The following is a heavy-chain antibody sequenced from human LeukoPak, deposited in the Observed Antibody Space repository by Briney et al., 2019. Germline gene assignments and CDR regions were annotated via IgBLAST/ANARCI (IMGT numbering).Heavy chain of an antibody. CDR3: ARDHCSGGTCYANWVDP. J-gene: IGHJ5*02. D-gene: IGHD2-15*01. V-gene: IGHV4-59*12. Sequence: PSETLSLTCTVSGGSISSYYWSWIRQPPGKGLEWIGYIYYSGSTNYNPSLKSRVTISVDTSKNQFSLKLRSVTAADTAVYYCARDHCSGGTCYANWVDPWGQGILVTVSS. CDR2: IYYSGST. CDR1: GGSISSYY.